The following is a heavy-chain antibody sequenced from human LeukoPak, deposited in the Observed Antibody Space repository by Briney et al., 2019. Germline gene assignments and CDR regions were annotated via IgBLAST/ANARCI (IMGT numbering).Heavy chain of an antibody. CDR2: INSDGSST. J-gene: IGHJ3*02. D-gene: IGHD5-12*01. V-gene: IGHV3-74*01. Sequence: PGGSLGLSCAASGFTFSSYWMHWVRQAPVKGLVWVSRINSDGSSTDYADSVKGRFTISRDNAKNTLYLQMNSLRAEDTAVYYCARGTGYAVFDIWGQGTMVTVSS. CDR1: GFTFSSYW. CDR3: ARGTGYAVFDI.